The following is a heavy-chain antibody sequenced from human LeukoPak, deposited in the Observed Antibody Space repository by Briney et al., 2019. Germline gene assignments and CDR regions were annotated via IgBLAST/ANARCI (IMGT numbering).Heavy chain of an antibody. CDR1: GYTFTNYG. V-gene: IGHV1-69*13. J-gene: IGHJ4*02. D-gene: IGHD3-22*01. CDR2: IIPIFGTA. Sequence: PVKVSCKASGYTFTNYGISWVRQAPGQGLEWMGGIIPIFGTANYAQKFQGRVTITADESTSTAYMELSSLRSEDTAVYYCARQVGDYYDSSGYPNYFDYWGQGTLVTVSS. CDR3: ARQVGDYYDSSGYPNYFDY.